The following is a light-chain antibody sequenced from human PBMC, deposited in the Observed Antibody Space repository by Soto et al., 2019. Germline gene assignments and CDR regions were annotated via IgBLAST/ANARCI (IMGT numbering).Light chain of an antibody. CDR1: SSDVGGYNY. J-gene: IGLJ1*01. CDR3: HSYTSTTPLDV. Sequence: QSVLTQPASVSGSPGQSITISCTGTSSDVGGYNYVSWYQQHPGKAPKLMIYEVSNRPSGVSNRFSGSKAGNTASLTISGLQDEDEADYYCHSYTSTTPLDVFGTGTKVTVL. CDR2: EVS. V-gene: IGLV2-14*01.